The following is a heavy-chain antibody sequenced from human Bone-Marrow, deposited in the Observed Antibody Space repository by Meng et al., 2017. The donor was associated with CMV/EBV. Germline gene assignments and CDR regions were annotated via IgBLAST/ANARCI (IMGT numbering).Heavy chain of an antibody. D-gene: IGHD2-15*01. CDR2: IYYSGST. CDR1: GDSISSSTYY. J-gene: IGHJ4*02. V-gene: IGHV4-39*07. CDR3: ARVLGLLLDY. Sequence: GSLRLSCTVSGDSISSSTYYWGWVRQPPGKGLEWIGSIYYSGSTYYNPSLKSRVTISVDTSKNQFSLKLSSVTAADTAVYYCARVLGLLLDYWGQGTLVPVSS.